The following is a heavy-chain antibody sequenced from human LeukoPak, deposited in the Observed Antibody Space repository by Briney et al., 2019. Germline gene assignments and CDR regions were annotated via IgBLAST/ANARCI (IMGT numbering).Heavy chain of an antibody. Sequence: SQTLSLTCTVSGGSISSGDYYWSWIRQPPGKGLEWIGYMYESGNNYYNPSLKSRVTTSVDRSKNQFSLRLSSVTAADTAIYYCATDRGVAAGAPDFWGQGTLVTVSS. V-gene: IGHV4-30-2*01. CDR3: ATDRGVAAGAPDF. J-gene: IGHJ4*02. CDR2: MYESGNN. D-gene: IGHD6-13*01. CDR1: GGSISSGDYY.